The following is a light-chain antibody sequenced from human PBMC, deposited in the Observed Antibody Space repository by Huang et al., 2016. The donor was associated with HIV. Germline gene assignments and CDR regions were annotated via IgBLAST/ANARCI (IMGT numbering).Light chain of an antibody. CDR2: ATS. CDR3: QQYYNNPPWT. Sequence: DIQMTQSPSSLSASVGDRVTITCRASQGISNSVAWYQQRPVQAPKLLLYATSRLETVAPSRFSGSRYGTEYTLTISSLQPEDLATYYCQQYYNNPPWTFGQGTKVEIK. V-gene: IGKV1-NL1*01. J-gene: IGKJ1*01. CDR1: QGISNS.